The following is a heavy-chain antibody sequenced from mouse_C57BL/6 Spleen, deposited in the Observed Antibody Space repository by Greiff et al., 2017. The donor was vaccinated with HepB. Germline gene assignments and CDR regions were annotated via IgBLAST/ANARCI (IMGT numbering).Heavy chain of an antibody. Sequence: EVQLQQSGPELVKPGASVKISCKASGYSFTDYNMNWVKQSNGKSLEWIGVINPNYGTTSYNQKFKGKATLTVDQSTSTAYMQLNSLTSEDSAVYYWERSGMHDYDGNYYAMDDWGQGTSVTVSS. D-gene: IGHD2-4*01. V-gene: IGHV1-39*01. CDR3: ERSGMHDYDGNYYAMDD. CDR2: INPNYGTT. CDR1: GYSFTDYN. J-gene: IGHJ4*01.